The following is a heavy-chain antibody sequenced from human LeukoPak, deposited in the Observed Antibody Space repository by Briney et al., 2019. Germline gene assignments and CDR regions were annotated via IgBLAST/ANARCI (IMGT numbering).Heavy chain of an antibody. J-gene: IGHJ6*02. Sequence: SVKVSCKASGGTFSSYAISWVRQAPGQGLEWMGRIIPIFGIANYAQKFQGRVTITADKSTSTAYMELSSLRSEDTAVYYCARHCSGGGDCYTTTYYYYGMDVWGQGTTVTVSS. V-gene: IGHV1-69*04. CDR2: IIPIFGIA. CDR1: GGTFSSYA. D-gene: IGHD2-21*02. CDR3: ARHCSGGGDCYTTTYYYYGMDV.